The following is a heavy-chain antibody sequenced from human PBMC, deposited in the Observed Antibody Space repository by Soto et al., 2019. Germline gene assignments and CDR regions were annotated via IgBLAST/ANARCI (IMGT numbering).Heavy chain of an antibody. CDR2: IYYSGST. CDR1: GGYISSYY. Sequence: SETLSLTCTVSGGYISSYYWSWIRQPPGKGLGWIGYIYYSGSTNYNPSLKSRVTISVDTSKNQFSLKLSSVTAADTAVYYCARTYYDFWSGYYVSPASYYMDVWGKGTTVTVSS. V-gene: IGHV4-59*08. D-gene: IGHD3-3*01. J-gene: IGHJ6*03. CDR3: ARTYYDFWSGYYVSPASYYMDV.